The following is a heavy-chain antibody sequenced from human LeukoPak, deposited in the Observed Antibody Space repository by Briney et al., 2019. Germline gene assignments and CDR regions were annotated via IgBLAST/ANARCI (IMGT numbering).Heavy chain of an antibody. Sequence: SETLSLTCTASGGSISSYYWSWIRQPAGKGLEWIGRIYTSGSTNYTPSLKSRVTMSVDTSKNQFSLKLSSVTAADTAVYYCARFNYGSVLRYFDWLIIQGWFDPWGQGTLVTVSS. CDR1: GGSISSYY. V-gene: IGHV4-4*07. J-gene: IGHJ5*02. CDR3: ARFNYGSVLRYFDWLIIQGWFDP. CDR2: IYTSGST. D-gene: IGHD3-9*01.